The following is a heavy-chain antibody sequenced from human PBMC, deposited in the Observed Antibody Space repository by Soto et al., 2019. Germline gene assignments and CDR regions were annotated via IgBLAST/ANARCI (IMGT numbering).Heavy chain of an antibody. CDR1: GFTFSSYA. D-gene: IGHD3-9*01. CDR3: AKIKAGARYFDWLADKHYLLDF. Sequence: GGSLRLSCAASGFTFSSYAMSWVRQAPGKGLEWVSAISGSGGSTYYADSVKGRFTISRDNSKNTLYLQMNSLRAEDTAVYYCAKIKAGARYFDWLADKHYLLDFCGQGTLVTGSS. V-gene: IGHV3-23*01. J-gene: IGHJ4*01. CDR2: ISGSGGST.